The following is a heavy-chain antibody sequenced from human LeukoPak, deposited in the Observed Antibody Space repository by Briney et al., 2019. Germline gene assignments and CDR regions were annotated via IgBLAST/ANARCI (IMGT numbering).Heavy chain of an antibody. CDR2: MNPNSGNT. J-gene: IGHJ4*02. V-gene: IGHV1-8*01. CDR3: ARVAPYSGRLYYFDY. D-gene: IGHD5-12*01. CDR1: GYTFTSYD. Sequence: ASVKVSCKASGYTFTSYDINWVRQATGQGLGWMGWMNPNSGNTGYAQKFQGRVTMTRNTSISTAYMELSSLRSEDTAVYYCARVAPYSGRLYYFDYWGQGTLVTVSS.